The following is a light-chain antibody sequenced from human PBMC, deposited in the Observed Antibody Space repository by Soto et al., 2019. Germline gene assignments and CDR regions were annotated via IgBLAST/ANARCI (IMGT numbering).Light chain of an antibody. Sequence: DIQMTQSPFTLSASVGDRVTITCRASQSISTWLAWYQQKPGKAPTLLIYKASSLDSGVPSRFSGSGSGTECTLTISSLQPDDFSTYYCQQSLSMPITLGHGTRLEIK. V-gene: IGKV1-5*03. J-gene: IGKJ5*01. CDR1: QSISTW. CDR3: QQSLSMPIT. CDR2: KAS.